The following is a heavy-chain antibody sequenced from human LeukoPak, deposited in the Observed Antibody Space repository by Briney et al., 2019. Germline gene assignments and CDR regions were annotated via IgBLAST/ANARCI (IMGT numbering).Heavy chain of an antibody. CDR1: GYTFTRYY. D-gene: IGHD3-22*01. J-gene: IGHJ3*02. V-gene: IGHV1-46*01. Sequence: ASVTVSCKASGYTFTRYYMHWVRQAPGQGLEGMGIINPSGGSTSYAQNFQGRVTMTRDTSTSTVYMELSSLRSEDTALYSCARGAYYFDSRHPDVFDIWGQGTMVTVPS. CDR3: ARGAYYFDSRHPDVFDI. CDR2: INPSGGST.